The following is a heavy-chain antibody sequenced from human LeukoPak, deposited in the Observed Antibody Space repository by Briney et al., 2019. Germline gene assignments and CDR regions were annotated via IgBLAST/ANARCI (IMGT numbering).Heavy chain of an antibody. CDR3: ARAKYFYDSSGYYWSGAFDI. Sequence: GGSLRLSCAAPGFTFSSYWMHWVRQAPGKGLVWVSRINPDGSSTTYADSVKGRFTISRDNAKNTVYLQMNSLRAEDTAVYYCARAKYFYDSSGYYWSGAFDIWGQGTMVTVSS. CDR1: GFTFSSYW. D-gene: IGHD3-22*01. CDR2: INPDGSST. J-gene: IGHJ3*02. V-gene: IGHV3-74*01.